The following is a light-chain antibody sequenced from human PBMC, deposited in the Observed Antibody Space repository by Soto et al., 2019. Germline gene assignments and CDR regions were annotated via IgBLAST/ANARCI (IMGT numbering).Light chain of an antibody. Sequence: DIQMTQSPSSLSASIRDRVTITCRASHFISDYLNWYQQKPGTAPKLLVYAASNLKSGVPSRFGGSGSGTDFTLTISSLQPEDTATYYCQQTYSTPITFGQGTRLEIK. CDR2: AAS. J-gene: IGKJ5*01. CDR3: QQTYSTPIT. CDR1: HFISDY. V-gene: IGKV1-39*01.